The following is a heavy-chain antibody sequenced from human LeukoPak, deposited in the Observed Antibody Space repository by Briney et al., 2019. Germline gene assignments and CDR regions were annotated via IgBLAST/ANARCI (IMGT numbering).Heavy chain of an antibody. Sequence: SETLSLTCAVSGYSISSGYYWGWIRQPPGKGLEWIGSIYHSGSIYYNPSLKNRVTISVDTSKNQFSLKLSSVTAADTAVYYCARGYYDSSGHYWNYFDYWGQGTLVTVSS. V-gene: IGHV4-38-2*01. CDR3: ARGYYDSSGHYWNYFDY. CDR1: GYSISSGYY. CDR2: IYHSGSI. D-gene: IGHD3-22*01. J-gene: IGHJ4*02.